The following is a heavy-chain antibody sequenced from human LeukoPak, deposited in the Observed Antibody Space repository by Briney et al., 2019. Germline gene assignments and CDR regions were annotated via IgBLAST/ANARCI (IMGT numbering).Heavy chain of an antibody. V-gene: IGHV4-59*01. CDR2: IYSSGST. CDR3: ARVFDSGSQAYFYYMDV. D-gene: IGHD3-10*01. CDR1: GGSIRGYY. J-gene: IGHJ6*03. Sequence: KPSETLSLTCNVSGGSIRGYYWSWIRQPPGKGLEWIGDIYSSGSTNYNPSLKSRVTMSVDTSKNQFSLKVSSVTAADTAVYYCARVFDSGSQAYFYYMDVWGKGTTVTISS.